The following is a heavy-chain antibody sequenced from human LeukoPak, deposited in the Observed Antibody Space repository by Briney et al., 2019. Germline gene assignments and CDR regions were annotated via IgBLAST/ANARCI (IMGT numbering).Heavy chain of an antibody. J-gene: IGHJ4*02. CDR2: INKDGGEK. Sequence: GGSPRLSCAASGFTFSSYWMSWVRQAPGKGLEWVANINKDGGEKYYVDSVKGRFTISRDNAKNSLYLQMNSLRADDTAVYYCAREGEKGDGYNHGFDFWGQGTLVTVSS. D-gene: IGHD5-24*01. V-gene: IGHV3-7*03. CDR3: AREGEKGDGYNHGFDF. CDR1: GFTFSSYW.